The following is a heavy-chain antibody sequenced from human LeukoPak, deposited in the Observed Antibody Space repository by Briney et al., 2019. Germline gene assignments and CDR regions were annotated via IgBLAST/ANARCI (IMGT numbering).Heavy chain of an antibody. J-gene: IGHJ4*02. Sequence: GGSLRLSCAASGFTFSGSAMHWVCQASGKGLEWVGRIRSKANSYATAYAASVKGRFTISRDDSKNTAYLQMNSLKTEDTAVYYCKAYYYDSSGYYYGDYWGQGTLVTVSS. CDR2: IRSKANSYAT. CDR1: GFTFSGSA. D-gene: IGHD3-22*01. V-gene: IGHV3-73*01. CDR3: KAYYYDSSGYYYGDY.